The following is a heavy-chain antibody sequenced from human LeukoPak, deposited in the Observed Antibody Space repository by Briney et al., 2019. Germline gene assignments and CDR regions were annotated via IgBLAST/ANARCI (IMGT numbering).Heavy chain of an antibody. Sequence: PGRSLRLSCAASGFTFSSYGMHWVRQAPGKGLEWVAVIWYDGSNKYYADSVKGRFTISRDNTKNSFFLQMSSLTTEDTAVYYCWGGGGFFWGQGTLVTVSS. J-gene: IGHJ4*02. CDR3: WGGGGFF. CDR2: IWYDGSNK. CDR1: GFTFSSYG. V-gene: IGHV3-33*03. D-gene: IGHD3-16*01.